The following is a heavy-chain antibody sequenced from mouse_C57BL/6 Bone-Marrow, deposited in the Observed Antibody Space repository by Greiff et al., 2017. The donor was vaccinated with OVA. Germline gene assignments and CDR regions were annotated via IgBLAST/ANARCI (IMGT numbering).Heavy chain of an antibody. V-gene: IGHV1-50*01. D-gene: IGHD2-5*01. Sequence: VQLQQPGAELVKPGASVKLSCKASGYTFTSYWMQWVKQRPGQGLEWIGEIDPSDSYTNYNQKFKGKATLTVDTSSSTAYMQLSSLTSEDSAVYYCATYYSNYGWFAYWGQGTLVTVSA. CDR3: ATYYSNYGWFAY. J-gene: IGHJ3*01. CDR1: GYTFTSYW. CDR2: IDPSDSYT.